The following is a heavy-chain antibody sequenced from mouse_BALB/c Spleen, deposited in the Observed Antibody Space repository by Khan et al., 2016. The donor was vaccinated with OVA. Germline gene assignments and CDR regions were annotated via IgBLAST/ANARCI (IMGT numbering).Heavy chain of an antibody. CDR3: TRLAYYYDSEGFAY. CDR1: GFTFSTYG. V-gene: IGHV5-6*01. Sequence: EVQRVESGGDLVKPGGSLKLSCAASGFTFSTYGMSWVRQTPDRRLEWVATVSTGGSYTYYPDSVRGRLPISRDNAKNTLNLQMNSLRSEDTAMFYCTRLAYYYDSEGFAYWGQGTLVTVSA. CDR2: VSTGGSYT. D-gene: IGHD1-1*01. J-gene: IGHJ3*01.